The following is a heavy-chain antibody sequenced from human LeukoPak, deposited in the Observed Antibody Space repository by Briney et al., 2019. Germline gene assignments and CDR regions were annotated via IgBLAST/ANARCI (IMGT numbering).Heavy chain of an antibody. Sequence: GGSLTLPCAASGFPFSIYAMLWVRQATGKALEWVSSISGSGGSTYYADPVKGRLTISRDNYKNTLYLQMNGRRAEDTAVYCCAKKGIAVVGTGEKDFDYWGRGTLVSVPS. J-gene: IGHJ4*02. CDR2: ISGSGGST. CDR1: GFPFSIYA. D-gene: IGHD6-19*01. CDR3: AKKGIAVVGTGEKDFDY. V-gene: IGHV3-23*01.